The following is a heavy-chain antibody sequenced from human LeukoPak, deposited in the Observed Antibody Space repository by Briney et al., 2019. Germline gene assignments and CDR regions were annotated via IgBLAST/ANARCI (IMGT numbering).Heavy chain of an antibody. CDR3: ARHCLWYSSGCRLMENDY. CDR2: IYTSGST. J-gene: IGHJ4*02. D-gene: IGHD6-19*01. V-gene: IGHV4-61*02. Sequence: SETLSLTCTVSGGSISSGSYYWSWIRQPAGKGLEWIGRIYTSGSTNYNPSLKSRVTMSVDTSKNQFSLKLSSVTAADTAVYYCARHCLWYSSGCRLMENDYWGQGTLVTVSS. CDR1: GGSISSGSYY.